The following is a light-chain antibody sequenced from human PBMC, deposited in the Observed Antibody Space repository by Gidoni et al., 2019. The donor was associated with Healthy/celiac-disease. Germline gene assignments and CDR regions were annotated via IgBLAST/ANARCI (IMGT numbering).Light chain of an antibody. CDR2: GAS. CDR1: QSVSSSY. V-gene: IGKV3-20*01. Sequence: DIVLTQSPGTLSLSPGERATLSCRASQSVSSSYLAWYQQKPGQAPRLLIYGASSRANGIPDRFSGSGSGTDFTLTISRLEPEDFAGYYCQQYGSSRWTCGQGTKVEIK. J-gene: IGKJ1*01. CDR3: QQYGSSRWT.